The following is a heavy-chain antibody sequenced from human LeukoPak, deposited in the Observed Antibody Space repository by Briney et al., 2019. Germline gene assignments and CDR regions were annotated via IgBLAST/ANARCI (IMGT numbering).Heavy chain of an antibody. CDR1: GYSFISYW. CDR3: ARLEPYYYGSGSYPPPDY. CDR2: IYPGDSDT. J-gene: IGHJ4*02. Sequence: RPGESLKISCKGSGYSFISYWIGWVRQMPGKGLEWMGIIYPGDSDTRYSPSFQGQVTISADKSISTAYLQWSSLKASDTAVYYCARLEPYYYGSGSYPPPDYWGQGTLVTVSS. D-gene: IGHD3-10*01. V-gene: IGHV5-51*03.